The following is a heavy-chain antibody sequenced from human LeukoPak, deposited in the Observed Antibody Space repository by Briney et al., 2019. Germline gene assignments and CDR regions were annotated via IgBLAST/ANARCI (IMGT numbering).Heavy chain of an antibody. CDR3: ARTGREAFDI. CDR2: IYYSGST. V-gene: IGHV4-39*01. D-gene: IGHD3-10*01. CDR1: GGSISSSSYY. J-gene: IGHJ3*02. Sequence: PSETLSLTCTVSGGSISSSSYYWGWIRQPPGKGLEWIGSIYYSGSTYYNPSLKSRVTISVDTSKNQFSLKLSSVTAADTAVYYCARTGREAFDIWGQGTMVTVSS.